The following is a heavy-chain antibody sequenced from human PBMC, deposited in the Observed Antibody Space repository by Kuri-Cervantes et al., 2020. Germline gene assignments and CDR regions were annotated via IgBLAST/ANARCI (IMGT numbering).Heavy chain of an antibody. V-gene: IGHV4-38-2*02. CDR1: GGSISSGYY. J-gene: IGHJ4*01. Sequence: GSLRLSCTVSGGSISSGYYWGWIRQPPGKGLEWIGSIYHSGSTYYNPSLKSRVTISVDTSKNQFSLKLSSVTAADTAVYYCARQDRYFDYWGQGTLVTVSS. CDR3: ARQDRYFDY. CDR2: IYHSGST.